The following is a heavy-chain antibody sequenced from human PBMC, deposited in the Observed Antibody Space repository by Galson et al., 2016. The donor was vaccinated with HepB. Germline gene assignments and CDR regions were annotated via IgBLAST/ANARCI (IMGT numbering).Heavy chain of an antibody. J-gene: IGHJ4*02. V-gene: IGHV3-64D*09. D-gene: IGHD6-13*01. CDR3: VKDHHSSSWNWVFEY. CDR1: GFTFSSYP. CDR2: ITSNGGST. Sequence: SLRLSCAASGFTFSSYPMHWVRQAPGKGLEYVSAITSNGGSTYYADSVKDRFTISRDNSKNTVYLQMNSLRVEDTAVYYCVKDHHSSSWNWVFEYWGQGTLVTVSS.